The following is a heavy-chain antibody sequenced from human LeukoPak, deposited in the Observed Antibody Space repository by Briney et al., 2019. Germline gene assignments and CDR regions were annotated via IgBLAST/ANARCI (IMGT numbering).Heavy chain of an antibody. J-gene: IGHJ5*02. CDR1: GFTFSTYW. Sequence: GGSLRLSCAASGFTFSTYWMSWVRQAPGKGLEWVANINQSGSEKYYVDSVKGRFTISRDNAKNSLYLQMNSLGAEDTAVYYCARALYYYDSSGYYYWFDPWGQGTLVTVSS. CDR2: INQSGSEK. V-gene: IGHV3-7*02. D-gene: IGHD3-22*01. CDR3: ARALYYYDSSGYYYWFDP.